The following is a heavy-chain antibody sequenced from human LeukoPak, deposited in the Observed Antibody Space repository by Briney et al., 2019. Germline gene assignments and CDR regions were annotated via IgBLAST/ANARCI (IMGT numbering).Heavy chain of an antibody. Sequence: PSQTLSLTCTVSGGSISSGYYWGWIRQPPGKGLEWIGSIYHSGSTYYNPSLKSRVTISVDTSKNQFSLKLSSVTAADTAVYYCASSGSSSHAWGQGTLVTVSS. J-gene: IGHJ4*02. D-gene: IGHD6-6*01. CDR1: GGSISSGYY. CDR3: ASSGSSSHA. V-gene: IGHV4-38-2*02. CDR2: IYHSGST.